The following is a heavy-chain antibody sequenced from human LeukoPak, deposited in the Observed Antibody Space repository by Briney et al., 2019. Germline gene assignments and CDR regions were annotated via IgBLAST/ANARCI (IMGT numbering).Heavy chain of an antibody. V-gene: IGHV3-7*01. Sequence: PGGSLRLSCAASGFTFSSYWMSWVRQAPGKGLEWVANMRQDGSEIYYVDSVKGRFTISRDNAKNSLYLQMNSLRAEDTAVYYCARDLSNNWKLDYWGQGTLVTVSS. D-gene: IGHD1-1*01. J-gene: IGHJ4*02. CDR1: GFTFSSYW. CDR3: ARDLSNNWKLDY. CDR2: MRQDGSEI.